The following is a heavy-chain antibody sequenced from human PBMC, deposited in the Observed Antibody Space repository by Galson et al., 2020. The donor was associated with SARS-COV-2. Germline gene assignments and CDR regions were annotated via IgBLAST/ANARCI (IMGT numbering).Heavy chain of an antibody. CDR1: GFTFSSYG. J-gene: IGHJ6*03. CDR3: AKDYDSSGFPLHYMDV. CDR2: IWYDGSNK. V-gene: IGHV3-33*06. Sequence: GGSLRLSCAASGFTFSSYGMHWVCQAPGKGLEWVAVIWYDGSNKYYADSVKDRFTISRDNSKNTLYLQMNSLRAEDTAVYYCAKDYDSSGFPLHYMDVWGKGTTVTVSS. D-gene: IGHD3-22*01.